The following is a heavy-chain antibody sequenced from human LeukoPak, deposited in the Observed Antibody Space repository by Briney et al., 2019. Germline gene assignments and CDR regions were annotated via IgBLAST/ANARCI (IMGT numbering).Heavy chain of an antibody. CDR1: GGTFSSYA. J-gene: IGHJ6*02. Sequence: ASVKVSCKASGGTFSSYAISWVRQAPGQGPEWMGWISAYNGNTNYAQKYQGRVTVTTDTSTSTAYMELRSLRSDDTAVYYCARENGGDGYNPYGMDVWGQGTTVTVSS. CDR3: ARENGGDGYNPYGMDV. CDR2: ISAYNGNT. D-gene: IGHD5-24*01. V-gene: IGHV1-18*01.